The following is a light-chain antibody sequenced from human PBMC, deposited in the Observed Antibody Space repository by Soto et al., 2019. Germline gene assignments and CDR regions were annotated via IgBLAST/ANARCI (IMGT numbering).Light chain of an antibody. Sequence: DIPMTQSPSTLSASVGDRVTITCRASQSISSWLSWYQQKPGKAPKLLIYKASSLESGVPSRFSGGGSGTEFTLTISSLQPDDFATYYCPQDNSYPCTFGQGNKVEIK. J-gene: IGKJ1*01. CDR1: QSISSW. V-gene: IGKV1-5*03. CDR3: PQDNSYPCT. CDR2: KAS.